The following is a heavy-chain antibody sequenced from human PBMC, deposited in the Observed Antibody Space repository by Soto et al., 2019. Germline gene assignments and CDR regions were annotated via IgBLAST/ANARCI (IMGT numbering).Heavy chain of an antibody. CDR1: GYTFTSYG. V-gene: IGHV1-18*01. D-gene: IGHD1-1*01. Sequence: QVHLVQSGAEVKKPGASVKVSCKASGYTFTSYGITWVRQAPGQGLEWMGWISAHNGNTDYAQNLQGRAIVTRDTSTSTAYMELRSLISDDTAVYYCARGRYGDYWGQGALVTVSS. J-gene: IGHJ4*02. CDR2: ISAHNGNT. CDR3: ARGRYGDY.